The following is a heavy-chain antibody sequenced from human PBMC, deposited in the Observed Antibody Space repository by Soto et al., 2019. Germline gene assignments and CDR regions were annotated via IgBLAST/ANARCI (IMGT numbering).Heavy chain of an antibody. J-gene: IGHJ5*02. CDR1: GGSFSGYY. CDR2: INHSGST. D-gene: IGHD3-10*01. Sequence: ASETLSLTCAVYGGSFSGYYWSWIRQPPGKGLEWIGEINHSGSTNYNPSLKSRVTISVDTSKNQFSLKLSSVTAADTAVYYCARYVIWSMVRGVNTNWFDPWGQGTLVTVSS. CDR3: ARYVIWSMVRGVNTNWFDP. V-gene: IGHV4-34*01.